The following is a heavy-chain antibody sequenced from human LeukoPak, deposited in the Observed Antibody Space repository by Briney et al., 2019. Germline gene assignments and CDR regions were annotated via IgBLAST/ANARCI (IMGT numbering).Heavy chain of an antibody. D-gene: IGHD3-22*01. CDR1: GYSFTSYW. CDR2: IYPGDSDT. V-gene: IGHV5-51*01. Sequence: GESLKISCKGSGYSFTSYWIGWVRQMPGKGLEWMGIIYPGDSDTRYSPSFQGQVTISADKSISTAYLQWSSLKASDTAMYYCAGQDVLTYYYDSSGSAANAFDIWGQGTMVTVSS. J-gene: IGHJ3*02. CDR3: AGQDVLTYYYDSSGSAANAFDI.